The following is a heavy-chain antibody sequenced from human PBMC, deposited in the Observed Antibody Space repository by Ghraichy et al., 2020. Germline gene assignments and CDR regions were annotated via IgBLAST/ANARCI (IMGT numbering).Heavy chain of an antibody. CDR3: ATEITNQYCTNGVCYKDY. Sequence: GGSLRLSCAASGFTFSSYWMSWVRQAPGKGLEWVANIKQDGSEKYYVDSVKGRFTISRDNAKNSLYLQMNSLRAEDTAVYYCATEITNQYCTNGVCYKDYWGQGTLVTVSS. J-gene: IGHJ4*02. CDR1: GFTFSSYW. CDR2: IKQDGSEK. V-gene: IGHV3-7*01. D-gene: IGHD2-8*01.